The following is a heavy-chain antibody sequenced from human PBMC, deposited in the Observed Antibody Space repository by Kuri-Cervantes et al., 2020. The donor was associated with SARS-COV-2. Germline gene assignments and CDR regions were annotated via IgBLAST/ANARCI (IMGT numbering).Heavy chain of an antibody. CDR3: ARDSESGGYSGYDLSY. CDR2: ISAYNGNT. CDR1: GYTFTSYG. V-gene: IGHV1-18*01. Sequence: ASVKVSCKASGYTFTSYGISWVRQAPGQGLEWMGWISAYNGNTKHAQDLQGRVTMATDTSTSTVYMELSSLRSEDTAVYYCARDSESGGYSGYDLSYWGQGTLVTVSS. D-gene: IGHD5-12*01. J-gene: IGHJ4*02.